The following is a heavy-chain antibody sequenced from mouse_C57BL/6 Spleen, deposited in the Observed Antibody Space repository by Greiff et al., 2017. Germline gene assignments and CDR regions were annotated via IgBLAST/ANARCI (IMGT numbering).Heavy chain of an antibody. CDR2: INPSSGYT. J-gene: IGHJ2*01. CDR1: GYTFTSYT. CDR3: ANQPDYFDY. Sequence: VQLQQSGAELARPGASVKMSCKASGYTFTSYTMHWVKQRPGQGLEWIGYINPSSGYTKYNQKCKDKATLTADKSSSTAYMQLSSLTSEDSAVYYCANQPDYFDYWGQGTTLTVSS. V-gene: IGHV1-4*01.